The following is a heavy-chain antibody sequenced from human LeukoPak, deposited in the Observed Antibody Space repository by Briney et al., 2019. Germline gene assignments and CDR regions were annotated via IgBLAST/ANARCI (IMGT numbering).Heavy chain of an antibody. CDR1: GYTFISYD. D-gene: IGHD3-16*01. CDR3: ARGTKSGLGESSVGY. J-gene: IGHJ4*02. V-gene: IGHV1-8*01. CDR2: MNPSSGNT. Sequence: ASVTVSCKASGYTFISYDINWVRQATGQGLEWMGWMNPSSGNTGYAQKFQGRVTITRNTSISTAYMELSSLRSEDTAVYYCARGTKSGLGESSVGYWGQGTLVTVSS.